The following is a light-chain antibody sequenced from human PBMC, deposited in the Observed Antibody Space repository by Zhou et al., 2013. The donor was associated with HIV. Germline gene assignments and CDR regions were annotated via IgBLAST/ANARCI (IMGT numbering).Light chain of an antibody. V-gene: IGKV1-39*01. CDR1: QSIGSH. CDR3: QQYKIYPLT. J-gene: IGKJ4*01. Sequence: DIQMTQSPSSLSASVGDTIIITCRASQSIGSHLNWYQQKPGKAPQLLIYATSTLQSGVPLRFSGSGSGTDFTLTINNLQPEDFATYYCQQYKIYPLTFGGGTKVEIK. CDR2: ATS.